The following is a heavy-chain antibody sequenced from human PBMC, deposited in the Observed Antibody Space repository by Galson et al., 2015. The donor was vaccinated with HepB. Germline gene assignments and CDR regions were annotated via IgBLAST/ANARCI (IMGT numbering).Heavy chain of an antibody. CDR2: IKQDGSEK. D-gene: IGHD6-19*01. CDR1: GFTFSNYW. Sequence: SLRLSCASSGFTFSNYWMSWVRQAPGKRLEWVANIKQDGSEKYYVDSVRGRFTISRDNAKNSLNLQMNSLRAEDTAVYYCARRYSSAWYHEMDFWGQGTLVTVSS. V-gene: IGHV3-7*01. J-gene: IGHJ4*02. CDR3: ARRYSSAWYHEMDF.